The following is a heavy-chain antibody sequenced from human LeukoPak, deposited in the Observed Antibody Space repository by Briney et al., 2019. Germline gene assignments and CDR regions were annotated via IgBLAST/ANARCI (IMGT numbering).Heavy chain of an antibody. CDR1: GFTFTTYW. J-gene: IGHJ4*02. CDR3: ARREGYCSGGTCYFDN. Sequence: GSLRLSCATSGFTFTTYWMHWVRQAPGKGLVWVSRINSDGSRTDYADSVKGRFTVSRDNAKNTLYLQMNSLRAEDTAVYYCARREGYCSGGTCYFDNWGQGTLVTVSS. D-gene: IGHD2-15*01. CDR2: INSDGSRT. V-gene: IGHV3-74*01.